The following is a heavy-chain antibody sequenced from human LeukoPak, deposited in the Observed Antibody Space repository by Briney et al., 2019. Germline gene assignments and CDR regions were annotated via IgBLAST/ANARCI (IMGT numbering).Heavy chain of an antibody. CDR3: VRGAVGTGVWFDP. D-gene: IGHD1-26*01. Sequence: GGSLRLSCAASGFTFSGYWMHWVRQAPGKGLEWVSRINIDGATTNYADFVKGRLTISRDNAKNTLHLQMNSLRADDTAVYYCVRGAVGTGVWFDPWGQGTLVTVSS. J-gene: IGHJ5*02. CDR2: INIDGATT. CDR1: GFTFSGYW. V-gene: IGHV3-74*01.